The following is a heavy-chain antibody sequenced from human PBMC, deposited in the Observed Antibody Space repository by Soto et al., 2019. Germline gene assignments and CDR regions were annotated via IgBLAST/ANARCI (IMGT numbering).Heavy chain of an antibody. CDR3: ARSSVRGWSY. J-gene: IGHJ4*02. CDR2: ITHSGST. CDR1: GGSFWGYY. Sequence: SESLSLTCAVYGGSFWGYYWTWIRQPPGKGLEWIGEITHSGSTNYNPSLKSRVTISVDTSKNQFSLNLNSVTAADTAVYYCARSSVRGWSYWGQGTLVTVSS. D-gene: IGHD3-10*02. V-gene: IGHV4-34*01.